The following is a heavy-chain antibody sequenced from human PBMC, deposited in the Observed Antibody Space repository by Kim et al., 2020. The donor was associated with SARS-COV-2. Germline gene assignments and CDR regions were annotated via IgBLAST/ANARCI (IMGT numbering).Heavy chain of an antibody. CDR3: ARGAMDYDFWSGYHGDFDY. V-gene: IGHV3-33*01. Sequence: GGSLRLSCAASGFTFSSYGMHWVRQAPGKGLEWVAVIWYDGSNKYYADSVKGRFTISRDNSKNTLYLQMNSLRAEDTAVYYCARGAMDYDFWSGYHGDFDYWGQGTLVTVSS. CDR1: GFTFSSYG. J-gene: IGHJ4*02. CDR2: IWYDGSNK. D-gene: IGHD3-3*01.